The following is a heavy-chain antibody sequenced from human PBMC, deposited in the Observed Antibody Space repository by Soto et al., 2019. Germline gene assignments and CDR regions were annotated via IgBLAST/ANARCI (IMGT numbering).Heavy chain of an antibody. V-gene: IGHV1-3*01. CDR3: GSSRGVFSVYEIEY. Sequence: QVHLVQSGAEVKKPGASVKVYCKASGYTFTSYAIHWVRQAPGQRLEWMAWINAGNGNTIHSQKFQGRVIIARDTSVSTAYMELSSMRFEDTAVYYCGSSRGVFSVYEIEYCGQVNLVTVSS. D-gene: IGHD5-12*01. J-gene: IGHJ4*02. CDR2: INAGNGNT. CDR1: GYTFTSYA.